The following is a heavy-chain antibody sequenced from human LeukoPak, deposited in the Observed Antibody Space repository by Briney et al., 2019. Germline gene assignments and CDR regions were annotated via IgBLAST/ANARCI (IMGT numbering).Heavy chain of an antibody. CDR3: AREGSDYYYGMDV. J-gene: IGHJ6*02. Sequence: GGSLRLSCAASGFTFSSYSMNWVRQAPGKGLEWVSSISSSSSYIYYADSVKGRFTISRDNAKNSLYLQMNSLRAEDTAVYYCAREGSDYYYGMDVWAKGPRSPSP. V-gene: IGHV3-21*01. CDR1: GFTFSSYS. D-gene: IGHD3-10*01. CDR2: ISSSSSYI.